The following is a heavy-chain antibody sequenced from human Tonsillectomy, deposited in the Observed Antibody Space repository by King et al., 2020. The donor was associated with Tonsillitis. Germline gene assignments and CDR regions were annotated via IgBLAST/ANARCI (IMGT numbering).Heavy chain of an antibody. CDR2: ISSSSSYI. Sequence: VQLVESGGGLVKPGGSLRLSCAASGFTFSSYSMNWVRQAPGKGLEWVSSISSSSSYIYYADSVKGRFTIPRDNAKNSLYLQMNSLRAEDTAVYYCARGLRYFDWLLAYWGQGTLVTVSS. V-gene: IGHV3-21*01. CDR3: ARGLRYFDWLLAY. J-gene: IGHJ4*02. CDR1: GFTFSSYS. D-gene: IGHD3-9*01.